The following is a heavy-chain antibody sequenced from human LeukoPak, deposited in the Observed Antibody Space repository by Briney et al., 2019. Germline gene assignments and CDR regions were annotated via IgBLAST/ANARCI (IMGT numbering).Heavy chain of an antibody. CDR3: ARTRYYYGSRSYGAPYYFDY. J-gene: IGHJ4*02. CDR1: GGSFSGYY. Sequence: SETLSLTCAVYGGSFSGYYWSWIRQPPGKGLEWIGEINHSGSTNYNPSLKSRVTISVDTSKNQFSLKLSSVTAADTAVYYCARTRYYYGSRSYGAPYYFDYWGQGTLVTVSS. V-gene: IGHV4-34*01. CDR2: INHSGST. D-gene: IGHD3-10*01.